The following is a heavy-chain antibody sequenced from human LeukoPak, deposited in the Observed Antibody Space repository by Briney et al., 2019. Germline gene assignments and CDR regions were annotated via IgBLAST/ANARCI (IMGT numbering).Heavy chain of an antibody. D-gene: IGHD3-10*01. V-gene: IGHV1-69*06. CDR2: IIPIFGTA. J-gene: IGHJ4*02. CDR1: GGTFSSYA. Sequence: GASVKVSCKASGGTFSSYAISWVRQAPGQGLEWMGGIIPIFGTANYAQKFQGRVTITADKSTSTAYMELSSLRSEDTAVYYCARSFYGSGSYYNFDYWGQGTLVTVSS. CDR3: ARSFYGSGSYYNFDY.